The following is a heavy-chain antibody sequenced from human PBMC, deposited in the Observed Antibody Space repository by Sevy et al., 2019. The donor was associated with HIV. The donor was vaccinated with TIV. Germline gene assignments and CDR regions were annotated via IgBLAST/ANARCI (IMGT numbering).Heavy chain of an antibody. CDR1: GFTFSSYW. Sequence: GGSLKLSCAVSGFTFSSYWMSWVRQAPGKGLEWVANIKQNGGEQYYVDSVKGRFAISRNNAKNSWFLQMNSLGVEDTAVYYCARSTNSAALDYWDQGTPVTVSS. J-gene: IGHJ4*02. CDR3: ARSTNSAALDY. V-gene: IGHV3-7*01. CDR2: IKQNGGEQ. D-gene: IGHD2-2*01.